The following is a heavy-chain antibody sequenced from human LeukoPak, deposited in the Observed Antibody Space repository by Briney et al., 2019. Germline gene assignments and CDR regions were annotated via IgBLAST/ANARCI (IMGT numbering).Heavy chain of an antibody. Sequence: GASVKVSCKASGYTFTSYDINWVRQATGQGLEWMGWMNPNSGNTGYAQKFQGRVTITRNTSITTAYMELSSLTYGDTATYYCARSHYYYMDVWGKGTTVTITS. CDR2: MNPNSGNT. V-gene: IGHV1-8*03. CDR1: GYTFTSYD. J-gene: IGHJ6*03. CDR3: ARSHYYYMDV.